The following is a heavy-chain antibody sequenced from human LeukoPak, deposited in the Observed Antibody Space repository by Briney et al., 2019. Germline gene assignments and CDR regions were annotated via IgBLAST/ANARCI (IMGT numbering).Heavy chain of an antibody. CDR1: GYTFTSYY. V-gene: IGHV1-2*02. Sequence: GASGKLSCKASGYTFTSYYLHSVRQAPGQGLEWMGWINPNSGGTNYAQKFQGRVTMTRDTSISTAYMELSRLRSDDTAVYYCARAGITMVDYWGQGALVTVSS. J-gene: IGHJ4*02. CDR2: INPNSGGT. D-gene: IGHD3-10*01. CDR3: ARAGITMVDY.